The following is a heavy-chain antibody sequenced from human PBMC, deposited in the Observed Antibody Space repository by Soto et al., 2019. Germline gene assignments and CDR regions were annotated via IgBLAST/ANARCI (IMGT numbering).Heavy chain of an antibody. V-gene: IGHV3-48*03. J-gene: IGHJ4*02. CDR1: GFTFSSYE. CDR2: ISSSGSTI. CDR3: ARDSGYDSSGYYYFDY. Sequence: GGSLRLSCAASGFTFSSYEMNWVRQAPGKGLEWVSYISSSGSTIYYADSVKGRFTISRDNAKNSLYLQMNSLRAEDTAVYYCARDSGYDSSGYYYFDYWGQGTLVTVSS. D-gene: IGHD3-22*01.